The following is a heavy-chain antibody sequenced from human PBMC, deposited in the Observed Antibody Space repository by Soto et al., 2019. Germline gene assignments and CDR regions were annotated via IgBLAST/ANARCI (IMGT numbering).Heavy chain of an antibody. V-gene: IGHV1-69*06. CDR3: ARDPVDLFGYLDV. J-gene: IGHJ6*02. D-gene: IGHD2-21*01. Sequence: QEELVQSGAEVKKPGSSVNVSCRTSEGTFASYSITWLRQAPGQRLEWMGEIIPLMRTVNYAQKFQDRVTITGDRSTITVYMALSSLRSDDTAVYYCARDPVDLFGYLDVWGPGTPVTVSS. CDR1: EGTFASYS. CDR2: IIPLMRTV.